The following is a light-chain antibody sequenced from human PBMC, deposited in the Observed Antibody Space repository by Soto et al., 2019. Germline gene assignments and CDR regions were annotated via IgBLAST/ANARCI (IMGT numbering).Light chain of an antibody. J-gene: IGKJ1*01. V-gene: IGKV1-39*01. CDR1: QSVSNH. Sequence: DIQMTQSPSSLSASVGDRVNLTCRASQSVSNHLNWYHQTPGKAPKLLIYAASSLQSGVPSRFSGSGFGTVFTLSIGGLQPEDFATYYCQQTFTIPRTFGPGTKVEIK. CDR3: QQTFTIPRT. CDR2: AAS.